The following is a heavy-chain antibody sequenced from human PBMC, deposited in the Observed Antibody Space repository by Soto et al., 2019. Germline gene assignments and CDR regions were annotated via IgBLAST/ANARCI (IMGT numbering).Heavy chain of an antibody. V-gene: IGHV3-23*01. CDR1: GFTFCSYA. J-gene: IGHJ4*02. D-gene: IGHD2-15*01. CDR3: AKFARLLLLLYFDY. Sequence: GGSLRLSCAPSGFTFCSYAVRWVPQAPGKGLEWISTISSSGGSAYYANSVKGRFTISTDNSKNTLYMQMNSLRAEVTAVYYCAKFARLLLLLYFDYWGQGTLVTVSS. CDR2: ISSSGGSA.